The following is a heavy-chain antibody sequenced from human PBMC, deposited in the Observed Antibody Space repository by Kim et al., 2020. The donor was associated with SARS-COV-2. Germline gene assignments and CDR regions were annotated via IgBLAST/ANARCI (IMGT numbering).Heavy chain of an antibody. Sequence: GGSLRLSCAASGFTFSSYSMNWVRQAPGKGLEWVSSISSSSSYIYYADSVKGRFTISRDNAKNSLYLQMNSLRAEDTAVYYCARDWFYDILTGPRSDAFDIWGQGTMVTVSS. D-gene: IGHD3-9*01. V-gene: IGHV3-21*01. CDR1: GFTFSSYS. CDR2: ISSSSSYI. J-gene: IGHJ3*02. CDR3: ARDWFYDILTGPRSDAFDI.